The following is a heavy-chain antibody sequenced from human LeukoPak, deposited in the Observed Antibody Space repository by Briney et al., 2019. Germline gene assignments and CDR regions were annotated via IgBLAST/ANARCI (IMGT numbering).Heavy chain of an antibody. J-gene: IGHJ4*02. CDR1: GFTFSSYA. CDR3: AKDLGYYYGSGSYPSDC. Sequence: PGGSLRLSCAASGFTFSSYAMSWVRRVPGKGLEWVSAISGSGGSTYYADSVKGRFAISRDNSKNTLYLQMNSLRAEDTAVYYCAKDLGYYYGSGSYPSDCWGQGTLVTVSS. D-gene: IGHD3-10*01. CDR2: ISGSGGST. V-gene: IGHV3-23*01.